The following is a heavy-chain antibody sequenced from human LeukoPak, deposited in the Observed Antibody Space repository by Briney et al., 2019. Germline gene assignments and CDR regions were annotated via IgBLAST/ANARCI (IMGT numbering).Heavy chain of an antibody. CDR2: ISPNANTI. V-gene: IGHV3-11*04. CDR3: ATERGWLFDH. J-gene: IGHJ4*02. Sequence: GPSLRLSCAAAGFTFGDRYIGCIRLAPGKGMEWVAYISPNANTIHYAESVNGPFTISRANANNSLFLQVNSLRAEDTAVYDCATERGWLFDHWGQGTLVTVSS. D-gene: IGHD5-12*01. CDR1: GFTFGDRY.